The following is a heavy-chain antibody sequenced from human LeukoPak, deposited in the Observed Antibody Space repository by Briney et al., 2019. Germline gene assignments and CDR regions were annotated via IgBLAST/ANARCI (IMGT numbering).Heavy chain of an antibody. J-gene: IGHJ5*02. Sequence: ASVKVSCKASGYTFSDYYLHWVRQPPGQELEWMGWINPNSGGTDYAQKFQGRVTMARDTSISTAYMDLSRLRSDDSAVYYWARDRFCSGTTCLSTWFDPWGQGTLVTVSS. CDR2: INPNSGGT. V-gene: IGHV1-2*02. D-gene: IGHD2-2*01. CDR3: ARDRFCSGTTCLSTWFDP. CDR1: GYTFSDYY.